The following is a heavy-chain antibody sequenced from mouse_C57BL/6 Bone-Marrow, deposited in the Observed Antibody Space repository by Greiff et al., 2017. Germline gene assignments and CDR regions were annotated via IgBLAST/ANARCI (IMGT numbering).Heavy chain of an antibody. CDR2: IYPSDSET. J-gene: IGHJ4*01. CDR1: GYTFTSYW. CDR3: AREFRAMDY. Sequence: QVQLQQPGAELVRPGSSVKLSCKASGYTFTSYWMDWVKQRPGQGLAWIGNIYPSDSETHYNQKFKDKATLTVDNSSSTAYMQLSSLTSEDSAVYYCAREFRAMDYWGQGTSVTVSS. V-gene: IGHV1-61*01.